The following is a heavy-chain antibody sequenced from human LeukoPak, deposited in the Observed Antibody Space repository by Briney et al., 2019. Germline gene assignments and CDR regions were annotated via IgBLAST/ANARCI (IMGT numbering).Heavy chain of an antibody. Sequence: SETLSLTCAVSGGPISRSTYYWGWIRQPPGKRLEWIGSIYYSGSTYYNPSLKSRVTISVDTSKNQFSLKLSSVTAADTAVYYCASIAAAGNEWGQGTLVTVSS. CDR1: GGPISRSTYY. D-gene: IGHD6-13*01. CDR2: IYYSGST. J-gene: IGHJ4*02. V-gene: IGHV4-39*01. CDR3: ASIAAAGNE.